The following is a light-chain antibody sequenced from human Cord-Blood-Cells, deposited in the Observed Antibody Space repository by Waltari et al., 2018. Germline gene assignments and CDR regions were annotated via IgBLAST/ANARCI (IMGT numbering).Light chain of an antibody. Sequence: QSPLTQPASASGSPGQSITISCTGPSSDVGSFNLVSWYQQHPGKAPKLMIYEGSKRPSGVSNRFSGSKSGNTASLTISGLQAEDEADYYCCSYAGSSTYVFGTGTKVTVL. CDR3: CSYAGSSTYV. CDR2: EGS. J-gene: IGLJ1*01. CDR1: SSDVGSFNL. V-gene: IGLV2-23*01.